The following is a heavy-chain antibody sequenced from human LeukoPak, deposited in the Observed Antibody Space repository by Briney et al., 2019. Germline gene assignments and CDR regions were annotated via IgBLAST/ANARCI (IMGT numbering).Heavy chain of an antibody. Sequence: GWALRLSCAASGLTFTNYAMSWVRQAPGKGLEWVSGMSGRGVSTYYADSVKGRFTISSDNSKNTLYLQMNSLRADDTAIYYCAKDCNGGNCYIDYWGQGTLVTVAS. CDR3: AKDCNGGNCYIDY. CDR1: GLTFTNYA. CDR2: MSGRGVST. J-gene: IGHJ4*02. D-gene: IGHD2-15*01. V-gene: IGHV3-23*01.